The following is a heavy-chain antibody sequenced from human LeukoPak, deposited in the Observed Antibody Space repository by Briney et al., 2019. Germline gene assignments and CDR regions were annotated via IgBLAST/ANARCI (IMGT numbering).Heavy chain of an antibody. D-gene: IGHD6-13*01. V-gene: IGHV1-69*13. CDR2: IIPIFGTA. CDR1: GGTFSSYA. Sequence: SVKVSCKASGGTFSSYAISWVRQAPGQGLEWMGEIIPIFGTANYAQKFQDRVTITADGYASKAYMELSSLRSEDTAVYYCARGADSSWVKGYYYGMDVWGQGTTVTVSS. J-gene: IGHJ6*02. CDR3: ARGADSSWVKGYYYGMDV.